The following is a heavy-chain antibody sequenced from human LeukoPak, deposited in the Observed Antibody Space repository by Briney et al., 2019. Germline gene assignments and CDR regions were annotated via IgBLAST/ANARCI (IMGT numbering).Heavy chain of an antibody. CDR2: IYHSGST. Sequence: PSETLSLTCTVSGYSISSGYYWGWIRQPPGKGLEWIGSIYHSGSTYYNPSLKSRVTISVDTSKNQFSLKLSSVTAADTGVYYCARDMARGVITYVDYWGQGTLVTVSS. J-gene: IGHJ4*02. D-gene: IGHD3-10*01. CDR1: GYSISSGYY. CDR3: ARDMARGVITYVDY. V-gene: IGHV4-38-2*02.